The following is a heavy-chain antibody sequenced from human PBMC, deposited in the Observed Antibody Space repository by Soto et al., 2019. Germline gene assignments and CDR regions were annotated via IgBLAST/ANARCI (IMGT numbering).Heavy chain of an antibody. CDR2: ISGSGGST. CDR1: GFTFSNYA. Sequence: EVQLLESGGGLVQPGGSLRLSCAASGFTFSNYAMSWVRQAPGEGLEWVSGISGSGGSTYYADSVKGRFTISRDNCKNTLYLQMNSLRAEDTAVYYCAKQPYYDFWSGYNYGMDVWGQGTTVTVS. V-gene: IGHV3-23*01. CDR3: AKQPYYDFWSGYNYGMDV. J-gene: IGHJ6*02. D-gene: IGHD3-3*01.